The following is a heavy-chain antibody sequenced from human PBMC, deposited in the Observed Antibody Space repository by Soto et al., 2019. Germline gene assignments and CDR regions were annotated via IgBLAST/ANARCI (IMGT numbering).Heavy chain of an antibody. J-gene: IGHJ4*02. CDR1: GFTFSSYS. V-gene: IGHV3-48*01. D-gene: IGHD4-4*01. CDR2: ISSSSSTI. Sequence: EVQLVESGGGLVQPGGSLRLACAASGFTFSSYSMNWVRQAPGKGLEWVSYISSSSSTIYYVDSVKVRFTISRDNAKNSLYLQMNSLRAEDTAVYDCARDSHDYGNPDYWGQGTLVTVSS. CDR3: ARDSHDYGNPDY.